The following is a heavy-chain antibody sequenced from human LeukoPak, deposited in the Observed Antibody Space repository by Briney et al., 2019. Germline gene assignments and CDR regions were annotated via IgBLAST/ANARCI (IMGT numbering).Heavy chain of an antibody. J-gene: IGHJ4*02. V-gene: IGHV3-23*01. CDR1: GFVFSTYA. Sequence: GGSLRLSCAASGFVFSTYAMGWVRQAPGKGLEWVSAISSSGDNTYYADSVKGQFTISRDNSKNTLDLQMNSLRAEDTAMYHCAKVKALDAVASYFDYWGQGTLVTLS. CDR3: AKVKALDAVASYFDY. CDR2: ISSSGDNT. D-gene: IGHD1-1*01.